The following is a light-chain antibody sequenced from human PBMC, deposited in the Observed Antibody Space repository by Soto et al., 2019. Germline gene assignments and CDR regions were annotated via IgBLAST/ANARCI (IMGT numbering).Light chain of an antibody. CDR1: QGISSY. CDR3: QQFSSYPFT. J-gene: IGKJ3*01. V-gene: IGKV1-9*01. CDR2: AAS. Sequence: IQLTQSPSSLSASVGDRVTITCRASQGISSYLAWYQQKPGKAPKLLIYAASTLEIGVPSRFSGSGSGTDFTLTISSLQPEDVATYYCQQFSSYPFTFGPGAKVDIK.